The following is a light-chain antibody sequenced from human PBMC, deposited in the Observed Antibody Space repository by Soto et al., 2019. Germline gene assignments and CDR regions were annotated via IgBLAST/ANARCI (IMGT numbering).Light chain of an antibody. Sequence: EIVMTQSPATLSVSPGERATLSCRASQSVSSSLSWYQQKPGQAPRLLIYHAATRATGIPARFSGSGSGTEFTLTISSLQSEDFAVYYCQQYNKWPFTFGGGTKVEIK. CDR3: QQYNKWPFT. V-gene: IGKV3-15*01. CDR1: QSVSSS. CDR2: HAA. J-gene: IGKJ4*01.